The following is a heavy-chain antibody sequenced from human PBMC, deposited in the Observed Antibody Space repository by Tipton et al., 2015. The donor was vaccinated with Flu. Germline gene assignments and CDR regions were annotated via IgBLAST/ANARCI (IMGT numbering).Heavy chain of an antibody. J-gene: IGHJ4*02. V-gene: IGHV4-61*02. CDR2: IYTSGST. CDR3: ARGRAVAGFRGFDY. CDR1: GGSIGSGSYY. D-gene: IGHD6-19*01. Sequence: LRLSCTVSGGSIGSGSYYWSWIRQPAGKGLEWIGRIYTSGSTNYNPSLKSRVTISVDTSKNQFSLKLSSVTAADTAVYYCARGRAVAGFRGFDYWGQGTLVTVSS.